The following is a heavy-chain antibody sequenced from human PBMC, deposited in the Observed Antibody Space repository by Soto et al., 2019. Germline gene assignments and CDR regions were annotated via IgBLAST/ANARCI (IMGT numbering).Heavy chain of an antibody. V-gene: IGHV4-34*01. Sequence: PSETLSPTCAVYCGSFSGYYWSWIRQPPGKGLEWIGEINHSGSTNYNPSLKSRITISVDTSKKQFSLMLSSVTAADTAVYYCATNPMGQELVYYYYGLDVWGQGTTVTVSS. CDR3: ATNPMGQELVYYYYGLDV. D-gene: IGHD1-26*01. J-gene: IGHJ6*02. CDR2: INHSGST. CDR1: CGSFSGYY.